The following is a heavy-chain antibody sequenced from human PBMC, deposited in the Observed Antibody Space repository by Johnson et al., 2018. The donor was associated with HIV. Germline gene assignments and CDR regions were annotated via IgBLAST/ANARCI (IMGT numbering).Heavy chain of an antibody. D-gene: IGHD2-15*01. CDR3: AKGDCSGGSCYSFTDAFDI. J-gene: IGHJ3*02. V-gene: IGHV3-20*04. CDR2: INWNGGST. Sequence: EKLVESGGGLVQPGGSLRLSCAASGFTFDDYGMSWVRQAPGKGLEWVSGINWNGGSTGYADSVKGRFTISRDNSKHTLYLQMNSLRAEDTAVYYCAKGDCSGGSCYSFTDAFDIWGQGTMVTVSS. CDR1: GFTFDDYG.